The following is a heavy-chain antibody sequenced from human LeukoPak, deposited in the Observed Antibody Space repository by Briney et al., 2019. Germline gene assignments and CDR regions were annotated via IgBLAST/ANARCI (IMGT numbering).Heavy chain of an antibody. CDR2: IYTSGGT. CDR1: GDSISSGSHY. J-gene: IGHJ6*03. Sequence: PSETLSLTCTVSGDSISSGSHYWSWIRQPAGKGLEWIGRIYTSGGTNFNPSLKSRVTISLDTSKNQFSLKLNSVTAADTAVYYCARESSSWYGNYYYYMDVWGKGTTVTVSS. CDR3: ARESSSWYGNYYYYMDV. V-gene: IGHV4-61*02. D-gene: IGHD6-13*01.